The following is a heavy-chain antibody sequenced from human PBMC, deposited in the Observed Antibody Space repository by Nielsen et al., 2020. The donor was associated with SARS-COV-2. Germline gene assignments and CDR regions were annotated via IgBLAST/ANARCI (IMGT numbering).Heavy chain of an antibody. CDR2: ISGGGTNP. D-gene: IGHD2-2*01. J-gene: IGHJ4*02. Sequence: GGSLRLSCAASGFTFNTYAMSWIRQAPGKGLEWISAISGGGTNPFYADSVKGRFTISRDNSNHTLYLQLTNLRAEDTAVYYCANDFGDCGSSTCRPKWGQGSRITVSS. CDR1: GFTFNTYA. CDR3: ANDFGDCGSSTCRPK. V-gene: IGHV3-23*01.